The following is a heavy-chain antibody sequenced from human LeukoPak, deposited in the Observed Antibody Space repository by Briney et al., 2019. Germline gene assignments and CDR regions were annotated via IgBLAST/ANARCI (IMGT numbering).Heavy chain of an antibody. J-gene: IGHJ5*02. V-gene: IGHV4-38-2*01. CDR2: MFHGGNT. Sequence: PSETLSLTCAVSGYSISGGYHWGWVRQPPGRGPVWIGSMFHGGNTYCNPSLKSRVTMSIDTSMNQFSLNLTSVTAADTAVYFCARTLYCSGATCFSPELLDTWGQGTLVTVSS. CDR1: GYSISGGYH. D-gene: IGHD2-15*01. CDR3: ARTLYCSGATCFSPELLDT.